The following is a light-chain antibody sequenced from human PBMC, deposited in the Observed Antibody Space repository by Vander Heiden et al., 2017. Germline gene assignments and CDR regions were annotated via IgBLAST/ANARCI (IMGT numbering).Light chain of an antibody. J-gene: IGLJ3*02. V-gene: IGLV3-19*01. Sequence: STELPHDPAVSVALGQTVRITCKGDSLSSYSESWYQQKPGESTVLVIYGKRNRPAGIPDRFSGSRSGNTASMTISEAQEEEEADYYCDSRDTSGNRVFGGGTKLTVL. CDR3: DSRDTSGNRV. CDR2: GKR. CDR1: SLSSYS.